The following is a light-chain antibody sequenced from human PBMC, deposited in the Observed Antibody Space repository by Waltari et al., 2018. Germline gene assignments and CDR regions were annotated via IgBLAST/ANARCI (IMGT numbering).Light chain of an antibody. V-gene: IGLV2-14*03. CDR2: DGN. CDR3: SSFVGANNLAWV. J-gene: IGLJ3*02. Sequence: HSALTQPASVSGSPGQTVTISCTGTSSDSGRYNYVAWYQHHPAKVPKLIIYDGNNRPSGIADRFSASKSGDTASLAISGLRAEDEADYYCSSFVGANNLAWVFGGGTKVTV. CDR1: SSDSGRYNY.